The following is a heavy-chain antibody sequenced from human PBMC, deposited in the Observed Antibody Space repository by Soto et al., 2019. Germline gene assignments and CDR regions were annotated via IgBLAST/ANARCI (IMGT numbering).Heavy chain of an antibody. CDR2: IYYSGST. Sequence: PSETLSLTCPVSGGYISRGGYYWSWIRQHPGKGLEWIGYIYYSGSTYYNPSLKSRVTISVDTSKNQFSLKLSSVTAADTAVYYCARGSQRITIFGVVFDWFDPWGQGTLVTVSS. V-gene: IGHV4-31*03. CDR1: GGYISRGGYY. J-gene: IGHJ5*02. D-gene: IGHD3-3*01. CDR3: ARGSQRITIFGVVFDWFDP.